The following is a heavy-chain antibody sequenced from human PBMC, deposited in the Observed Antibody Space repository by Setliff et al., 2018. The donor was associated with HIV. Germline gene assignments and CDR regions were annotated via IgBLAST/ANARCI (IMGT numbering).Heavy chain of an antibody. CDR3: ARGSEISFYYGSGNYYLGAY. CDR2: INPDSRGT. CDR1: GYAFTDYS. D-gene: IGHD3-10*01. V-gene: IGHV1-2*06. Sequence: ASVKVSCKTSGYAFTDYSIHWVRQAPGQGLEWVGRINPDSRGTNYAQTFQGRATITTDESTTTAYMELNNLRSDDTAVYYCARGSEISFYYGSGNYYLGAYWGQGTLVTVSS. J-gene: IGHJ4*02.